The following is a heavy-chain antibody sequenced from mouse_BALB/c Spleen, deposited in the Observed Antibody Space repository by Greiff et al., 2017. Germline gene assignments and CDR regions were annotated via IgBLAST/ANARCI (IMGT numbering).Heavy chain of an antibody. D-gene: IGHD4-1*01. Sequence: DVKVEESGGGLVKPGGSLKLSCAASGFTFSSYAMSWVRQTPEKRLEWVATISSGGSYTYYPDSVKGRFTISRDNAKNTLYLQMSSLRSEDTAMYYCARHSGTDAMDYWGQGTSVTVSS. J-gene: IGHJ4*01. CDR1: GFTFSSYA. CDR3: ARHSGTDAMDY. V-gene: IGHV5-9-3*01. CDR2: ISSGGSYT.